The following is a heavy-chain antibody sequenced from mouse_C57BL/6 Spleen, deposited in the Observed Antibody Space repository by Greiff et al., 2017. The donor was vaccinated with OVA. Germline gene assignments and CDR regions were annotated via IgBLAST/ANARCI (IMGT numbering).Heavy chain of an antibody. V-gene: IGHV1-22*01. Sequence: VQLKQSGPELVKPGASVKMSCKASGYTFTDYNMHWVKQSHGKSLEWIGYINPNNGGTSYNQKFKGKATLTVNKSSSTAYMELRSLTSEDSAVYYCARCYYGSSYLDYWGQGTTLTVSS. J-gene: IGHJ2*01. CDR3: ARCYYGSSYLDY. CDR1: GYTFTDYN. D-gene: IGHD1-1*01. CDR2: INPNNGGT.